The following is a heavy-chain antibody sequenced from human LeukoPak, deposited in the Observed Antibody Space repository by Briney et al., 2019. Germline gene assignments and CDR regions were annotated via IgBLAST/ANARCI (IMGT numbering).Heavy chain of an antibody. J-gene: IGHJ6*03. CDR1: GGSFCVCY. CDR3: ARVRGFYCSGNYYMSGYYYMDV. Sequence: SETLSLTCAVYGGSFCVCYWSWIRDPPGKGVEWIGEINHSERTNYNTSLKSRVPIPVDTSKNQFLPKLSYVTAADTAVYYCARVRGFYCSGNYYMSGYYYMDVWGKRTTVTVS. V-gene: IGHV4-34*01. D-gene: IGHD3-10*01. CDR2: INHSERT.